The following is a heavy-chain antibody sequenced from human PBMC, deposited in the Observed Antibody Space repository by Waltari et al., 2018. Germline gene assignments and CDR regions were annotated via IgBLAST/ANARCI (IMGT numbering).Heavy chain of an antibody. D-gene: IGHD4-17*01. V-gene: IGHV4-38-2*01. Sequence: QVQLQESGPGLVKPSETLSLTCAVAGYSISSGHYWGWTRQPPGKGLEWIGSFHHSGGTYYNQSLKTRVTISVDTSKNHFSLKLTSVTAADTAVYYCARTNAFDIWGQGTMVTVSS. CDR2: FHHSGGT. CDR1: GYSISSGHY. J-gene: IGHJ3*02. CDR3: ARTNAFDI.